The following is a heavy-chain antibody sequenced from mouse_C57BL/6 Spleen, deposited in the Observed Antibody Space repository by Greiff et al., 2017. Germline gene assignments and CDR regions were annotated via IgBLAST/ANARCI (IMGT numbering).Heavy chain of an antibody. Sequence: EVQLQQSGPELVKPGASVKIPCKASGYTFTDYNIDWVKQSHGKSLEWIGDINPNNGGTNNNQKFKGKATLTVDKSSSTAYMELRSLTSEDTSVDYCSRSGVSTDLDYWGQGTSVTVSS. CDR2: INPNNGGT. J-gene: IGHJ4*01. V-gene: IGHV1-18*01. CDR3: SRSGVSTDLDY. CDR1: GYTFTDYN. D-gene: IGHD2-10*02.